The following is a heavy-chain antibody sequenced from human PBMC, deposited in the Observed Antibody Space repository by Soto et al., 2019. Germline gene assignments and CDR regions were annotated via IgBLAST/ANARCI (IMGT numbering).Heavy chain of an antibody. D-gene: IGHD3-3*01. CDR2: ISAYNGNT. Sequence: ASVKVSCKASGCTFTSYGISWVRQAPGQGLEWMGWISAYNGNTNYAQKLQGRVTMTTDTSTSTAYMELRSLRSDDTAVYYCARDSDFWSGLTITYYYYGMDVWGQGTTVTSP. CDR3: ARDSDFWSGLTITYYYYGMDV. J-gene: IGHJ6*02. CDR1: GCTFTSYG. V-gene: IGHV1-18*01.